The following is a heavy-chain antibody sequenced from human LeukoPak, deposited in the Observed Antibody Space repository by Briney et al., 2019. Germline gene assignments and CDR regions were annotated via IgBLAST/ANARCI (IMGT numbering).Heavy chain of an antibody. CDR2: LYYNRGA. V-gene: IGHV4-59*01. Sequence: SETLSLTCTVSGGSISGYYWSWSRQATGKGVEWIGNLYYNRGAWFKSSLKSRVTTSVDTSKNEFSLKLSSVTAADTAVYYCARWSDCGGDCHILDYWGQGILVTVSS. J-gene: IGHJ4*02. D-gene: IGHD2-21*02. CDR3: ARWSDCGGDCHILDY. CDR1: GGSISGYY.